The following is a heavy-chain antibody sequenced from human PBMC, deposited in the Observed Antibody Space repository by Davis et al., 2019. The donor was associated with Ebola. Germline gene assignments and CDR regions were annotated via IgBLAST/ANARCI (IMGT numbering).Heavy chain of an antibody. D-gene: IGHD6-6*01. CDR1: GFTFSNAW. V-gene: IGHV3-15*01. Sequence: GESLKISCAASGFTFSNAWMSWVRQAPGKGLEWVGRIKSKTDGGTTDYAAPVKGRFTISRDDSKNTRYLQMNSLRAEDTAVYYCAKGATIAARPGYFDYWGQGTLVTVSS. CDR2: IKSKTDGGTT. J-gene: IGHJ4*02. CDR3: AKGATIAARPGYFDY.